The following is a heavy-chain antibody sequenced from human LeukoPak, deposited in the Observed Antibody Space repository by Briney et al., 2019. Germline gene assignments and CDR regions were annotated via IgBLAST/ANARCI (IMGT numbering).Heavy chain of an antibody. CDR3: ARFMVRVYYYYYGMDV. Sequence: ASVKVSCKVSGYTLTELSMHWVRQAPGKGLEWMGGFDPEDGETIYAQKFQGRVTMTEDTSTDTAYMELRSLRSDDTAVYYCARFMVRVYYYYYGMDVWGQGTTVTVSS. V-gene: IGHV1-24*01. CDR1: GYTLTELS. J-gene: IGHJ6*02. CDR2: FDPEDGET. D-gene: IGHD3-10*01.